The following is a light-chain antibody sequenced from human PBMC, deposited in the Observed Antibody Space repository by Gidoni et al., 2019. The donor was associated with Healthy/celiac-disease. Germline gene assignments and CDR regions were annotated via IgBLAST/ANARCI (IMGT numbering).Light chain of an antibody. CDR3: QQYNSYSRT. CDR2: KAS. J-gene: IGKJ4*01. Sequence: IQMSQSPSTLSASVGDRVTITGRASQSISSWLAWYQQKPGKAPKLLIYKASSLESGVPSRFSGSGSGTEFTLTISSLQPDDFATYYCQQYNSYSRTFGGGTKVEIK. CDR1: QSISSW. V-gene: IGKV1-5*03.